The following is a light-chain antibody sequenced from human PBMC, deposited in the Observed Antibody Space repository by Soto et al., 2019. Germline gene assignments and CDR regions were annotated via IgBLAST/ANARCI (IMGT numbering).Light chain of an antibody. CDR1: QSVNID. V-gene: IGKV3D-15*01. Sequence: EIVLTQSPATLSVSPGESATLSCRASQSVNIDLVWYQQKPGQAPKVLMFSASARETGIPARFSGGGSETEFTLTISSLQPEDSAVCYCQQYNTWPFTFGPGTKVDIK. CDR2: SAS. CDR3: QQYNTWPFT. J-gene: IGKJ3*01.